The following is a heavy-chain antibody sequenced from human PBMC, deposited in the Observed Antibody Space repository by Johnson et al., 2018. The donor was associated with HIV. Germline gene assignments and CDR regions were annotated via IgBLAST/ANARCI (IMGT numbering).Heavy chain of an antibody. D-gene: IGHD3-22*01. CDR1: GFTFISYW. Sequence: VQLVESGGGLVQPGGSLRLSCEASGFTFISYWMHWVRQAPGKGLMWVSRINFDGTSTTYADSVKGRFSVSRDNVKDTLYLQMNNLRAEETAVYYCANPYTMISPTGAFDIWGQGTMVTVSS. J-gene: IGHJ3*02. CDR2: INFDGTST. CDR3: ANPYTMISPTGAFDI. V-gene: IGHV3-74*02.